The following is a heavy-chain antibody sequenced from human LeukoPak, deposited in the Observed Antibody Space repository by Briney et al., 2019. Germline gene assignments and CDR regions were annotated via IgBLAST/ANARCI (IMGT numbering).Heavy chain of an antibody. CDR2: VSNTGLTT. V-gene: IGHV3-23*01. CDR1: GFTVGSYA. J-gene: IGHJ3*02. CDR3: AKDRKGVGAFDI. Sequence: GGSLRLSCAASGFTVGSYAMSWVRQAPGKGLEWVSGVSNTGLTTYYIDSVKGRFTISRDSSKNTLYLQLDSLRTEDTAVYYCAKDRKGVGAFDIWGQGIMVTVSS. D-gene: IGHD3-16*01.